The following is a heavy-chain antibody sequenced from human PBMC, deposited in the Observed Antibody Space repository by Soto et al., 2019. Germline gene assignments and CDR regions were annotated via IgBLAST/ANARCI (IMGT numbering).Heavy chain of an antibody. CDR2: ISNDGSS. CDR1: GFTFSSYW. CDR3: ERLPNKSPQN. V-gene: IGHV3-74*01. J-gene: IGHJ1*01. Sequence: EVHLVESGGGLVQPGGSLRLSCVASGFTFSSYWMHWVRQAPGKGLVWVSSISNDGSSIYADPVKGRFTISRDNAKNTLYLQMNSLRAEDTAVYYCERLPNKSPQNWGQGTLVIVSP.